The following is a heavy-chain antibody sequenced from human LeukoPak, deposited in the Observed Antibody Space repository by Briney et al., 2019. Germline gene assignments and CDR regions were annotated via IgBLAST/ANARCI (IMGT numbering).Heavy chain of an antibody. J-gene: IGHJ4*02. CDR2: ISSSSYI. CDR1: GFTFSSYS. V-gene: IGHV3-21*01. D-gene: IGHD6-13*01. Sequence: PGGSLRLSCAASGFTFSSYSMNWVRQAPGKGLEWVSSISSSSYIYYADSVKGRFTISRHNAKNSLYLQMNSLRAEDTAVYYCARISSSWHYFDYWGQGTLVTVSS. CDR3: ARISSSWHYFDY.